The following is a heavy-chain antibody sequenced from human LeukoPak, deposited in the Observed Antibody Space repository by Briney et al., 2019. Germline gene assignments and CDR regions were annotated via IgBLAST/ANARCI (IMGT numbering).Heavy chain of an antibody. J-gene: IGHJ4*02. Sequence: GESLKISCKGSGYSFTTYWIAWVRQMPGKGLEWMGLIYPGDSDTRYSPSFQGQVTISVDKSVSAAYLQWSSLKASDTAMYYCASPPTRECSSISCPLSYWGQGTLVTVS. V-gene: IGHV5-51*01. CDR1: GYSFTTYW. D-gene: IGHD2-2*01. CDR3: ASPPTRECSSISCPLSY. CDR2: IYPGDSDT.